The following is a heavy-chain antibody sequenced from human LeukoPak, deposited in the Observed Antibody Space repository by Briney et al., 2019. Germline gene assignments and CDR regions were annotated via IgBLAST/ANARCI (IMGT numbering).Heavy chain of an antibody. CDR3: AREQYYYDTQI. D-gene: IGHD3-22*01. J-gene: IGHJ3*02. Sequence: LRLSCAASGFTFSSYAMHWIRQHPGKGLEWIGYIYYSGSTYYNPSLKSRVTISVDTSKNQFSLKLSSVTAADTAVYYCAREQYYYDTQIWGQGTMVTVSS. CDR1: GFTFSSYAMH. V-gene: IGHV4-31*02. CDR2: IYYSGST.